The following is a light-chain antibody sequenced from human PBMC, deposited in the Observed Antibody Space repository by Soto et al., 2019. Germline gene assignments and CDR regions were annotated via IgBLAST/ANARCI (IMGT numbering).Light chain of an antibody. Sequence: EVVLTQSPGTLSLSPGERATLSCRASQSVSSSYLAWYQQKPGQSPRLLIYGASNRASGTSDRFSGSGSGTDFTLTIYRLEPEDFAVYYCQQYDSSPWTFGQGTKVDIK. CDR2: GAS. V-gene: IGKV3-20*01. CDR3: QQYDSSPWT. J-gene: IGKJ1*01. CDR1: QSVSSSY.